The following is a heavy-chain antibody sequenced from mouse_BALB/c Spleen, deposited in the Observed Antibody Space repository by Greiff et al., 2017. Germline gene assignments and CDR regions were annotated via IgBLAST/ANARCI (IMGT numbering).Heavy chain of an antibody. V-gene: IGHV5-4*02. CDR1: GFAFSSYD. D-gene: IGHD3-1*01. J-gene: IGHJ4*01. Sequence: DVMLVESGGGLVKPGGSLKLSCAASGFAFSSYDMSWVRQTPEKRLEWVATISDGGSYTYYPDSVKGRFTISRDNAKNNLYLQMSSLKSEDTAMYYCARGSGYAMDYWGQGTSVTVSS. CDR2: ISDGGSYT. CDR3: ARGSGYAMDY.